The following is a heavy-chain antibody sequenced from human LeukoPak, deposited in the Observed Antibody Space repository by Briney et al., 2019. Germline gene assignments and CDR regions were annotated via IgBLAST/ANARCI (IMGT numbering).Heavy chain of an antibody. CDR1: GFTFSSYG. CDR3: ARATPYSSSWFTDY. D-gene: IGHD6-13*01. CDR2: IWYDGSNK. Sequence: GGSLRLSCAASGFTFSSYGMHWVRQAPGKGLEWVAVIWYDGSNKYYADSVKGRLTISRDNSKNTLYLQMNSLRAEDTAVYYCARATPYSSSWFTDYWGQGTLVTVSS. J-gene: IGHJ4*02. V-gene: IGHV3-33*01.